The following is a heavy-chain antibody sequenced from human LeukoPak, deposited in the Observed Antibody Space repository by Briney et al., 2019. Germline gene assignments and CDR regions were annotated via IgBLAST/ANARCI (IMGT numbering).Heavy chain of an antibody. CDR1: GFTFSNYD. D-gene: IGHD3-10*01. V-gene: IGHV3-33*01. CDR3: ASDGAH. CDR2: IGYDGSNE. J-gene: IGHJ4*02. Sequence: GGSLRLSCVTSGFTFSNYDMHWVRKAPGEGLEWVAVIGYDGSNEYYGDSVKGRFTISRDNSKNILFLQMNSLTVEDTAIYYCASDGAHWGQGTLVTVSS.